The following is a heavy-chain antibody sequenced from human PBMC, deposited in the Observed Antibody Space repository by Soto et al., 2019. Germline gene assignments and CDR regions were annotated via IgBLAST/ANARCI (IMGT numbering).Heavy chain of an antibody. CDR2: IDPSDSQT. D-gene: IGHD3-22*01. Sequence: PGESVKISGKGSGYSFAVYCITWVLQKPWKGLEWMGRIDPSDSQTYYSPSFRGHVTISVTKSITTVFLQWSSLRASDTAMYYCARQIYDSDTGPNFQYYFDSWGQGTPVTVS. J-gene: IGHJ4*02. CDR1: GYSFAVYC. V-gene: IGHV5-10-1*01. CDR3: ARQIYDSDTGPNFQYYFDS.